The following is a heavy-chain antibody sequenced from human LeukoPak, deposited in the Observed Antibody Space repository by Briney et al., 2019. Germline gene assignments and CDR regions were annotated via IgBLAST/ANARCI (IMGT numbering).Heavy chain of an antibody. V-gene: IGHV1-8*01. D-gene: IGHD1-26*01. Sequence: ASVKVSCKASRYTFTSYDINWVRQATGQGLELMGWMNPNSGNTGYAQKFQGRVTMTRNTSISTAYMELSSLRSEDTAVYYCASSPNDGSYYGGFDYWGQGTLVTVSS. CDR2: MNPNSGNT. CDR1: RYTFTSYD. CDR3: ASSPNDGSYYGGFDY. J-gene: IGHJ4*02.